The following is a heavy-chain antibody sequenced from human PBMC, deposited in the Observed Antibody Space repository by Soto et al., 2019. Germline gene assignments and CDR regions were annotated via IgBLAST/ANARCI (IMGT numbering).Heavy chain of an antibody. D-gene: IGHD1-1*01. V-gene: IGHV1-3*05. J-gene: IGHJ5*02. CDR1: GYTFTSYA. Sequence: QVQLVQSGAEEKKPGASVKVSCKASGYTFTSYAMHWVRQAPGQRLEWMGWINAGNGNTKYSQKFQGRVTITRDTSASTAYMELSSLRSEDTAVYYCATTMNIYNWLNPKNGGFDPWGQGTLVTVSS. CDR2: INAGNGNT. CDR3: ATTMNIYNWLNPKNGGFDP.